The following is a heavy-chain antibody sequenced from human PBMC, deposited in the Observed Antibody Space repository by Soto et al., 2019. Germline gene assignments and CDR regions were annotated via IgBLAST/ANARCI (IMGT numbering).Heavy chain of an antibody. J-gene: IGHJ4*02. D-gene: IGHD3-16*01. V-gene: IGHV3-7*03. CDR3: AGGSVCLIDY. CDR1: GFTFSSCW. Sequence: GGSLRPSSQPAGFTFSSCWLNWVRQTPGKGLEGVAIIKKEGSEKYYVDPVKVRFTISRENAENSLYFQMNDLSTAATAVYSGAGGSVCLIDYSGWGTLVTV. CDR2: IKKEGSEK.